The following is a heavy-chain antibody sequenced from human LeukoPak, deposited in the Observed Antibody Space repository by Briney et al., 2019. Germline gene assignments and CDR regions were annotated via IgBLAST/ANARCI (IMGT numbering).Heavy chain of an antibody. CDR3: ARDRGWLQYD. Sequence: GGSLRLSCTASGFTFSDYWMTWVRQAPGKGLEWVAGISDSGGRTNYADSVKGRFTISRDNAKNSLYLQMNSLRAEDTAVYYCARDRGWLQYDGGQGTLVTVSS. V-gene: IGHV3-23*01. J-gene: IGHJ4*02. CDR1: GFTFSDYW. CDR2: ISDSGGRT. D-gene: IGHD5-24*01.